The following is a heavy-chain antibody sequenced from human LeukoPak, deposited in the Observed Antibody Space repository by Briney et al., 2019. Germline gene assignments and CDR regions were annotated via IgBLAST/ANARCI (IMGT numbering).Heavy chain of an antibody. Sequence: GGSLRLSCAASGFTFSSYWMHWVRQAPGKGLVWVSRINSDGSSTSYADSVKCRFTISRDNAKNTLYLQMNSLRAEDTAVYYCARGKFRDYMDVWGKGTTVTVSS. J-gene: IGHJ6*03. CDR3: ARGKFRDYMDV. V-gene: IGHV3-74*01. CDR2: INSDGSST. CDR1: GFTFSSYW.